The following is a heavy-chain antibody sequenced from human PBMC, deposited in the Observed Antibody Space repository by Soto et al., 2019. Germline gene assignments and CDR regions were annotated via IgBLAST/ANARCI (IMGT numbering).Heavy chain of an antibody. CDR3: AVVVPAAPMYNMDV. CDR2: ISSSSSYI. CDR1: GFTFSSYS. Sequence: GGSLRLSCAASGFTFSSYSMNWVRQAPGKGLEWVSSISSSSSYIYYADSVKGRFTISRDNAKNSLYLQMNSLRAEDTAVYYCAVVVPAAPMYNMDVWGKGTTVTVSS. J-gene: IGHJ6*03. D-gene: IGHD2-2*01. V-gene: IGHV3-21*01.